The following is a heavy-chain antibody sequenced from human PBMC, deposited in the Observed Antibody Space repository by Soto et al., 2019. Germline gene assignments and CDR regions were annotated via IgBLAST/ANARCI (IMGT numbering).Heavy chain of an antibody. CDR1: GESFSSYYY. J-gene: IGHJ5*02. CDR3: ARAYSSSWDRWFDP. D-gene: IGHD6-13*01. Sequence: SETLSLTCAFYGESFSSYYYWTWIRQAPGKGPEWIGYIYYSGSTNYNPSLKSRVTISVDTSKNQFSLKLSSVTAADTAVYYCARAYSSSWDRWFDPWGQGTLVTVSS. V-gene: IGHV4-59*01. CDR2: IYYSGST.